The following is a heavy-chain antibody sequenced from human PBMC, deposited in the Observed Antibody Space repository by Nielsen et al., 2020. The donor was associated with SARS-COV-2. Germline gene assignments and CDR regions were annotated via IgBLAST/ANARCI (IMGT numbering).Heavy chain of an antibody. D-gene: IGHD5-12*01. Sequence: GESLKISCAASGFTFNIYAMAWVRRAPGRGLQWVTGVSASGGSTYYTDSVKGRFSISRDNSKNTLYLQMHSLRAEDTAVYYCARMLDSGYDWTYFDYWGQGTLVTVSS. J-gene: IGHJ4*02. V-gene: IGHV3-23*01. CDR1: GFTFNIYA. CDR2: VSASGGST. CDR3: ARMLDSGYDWTYFDY.